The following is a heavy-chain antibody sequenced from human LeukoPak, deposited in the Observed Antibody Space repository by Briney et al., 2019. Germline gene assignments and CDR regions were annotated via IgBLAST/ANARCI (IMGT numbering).Heavy chain of an antibody. CDR1: GFTFSSYE. CDR3: ARDLSVDTAMVTLWYYCGMDV. D-gene: IGHD5-18*01. V-gene: IGHV3-48*03. J-gene: IGHJ6*02. Sequence: PGGSLRLSCAASGFTFSSYEMNWVRQAPGKGLEWVSYISSSGSTIYYADSVKGRFTISRDNAKNSLYLQMNSLRAEDTAVYYCARDLSVDTAMVTLWYYCGMDVWGQGTTVTVSS. CDR2: ISSSGSTI.